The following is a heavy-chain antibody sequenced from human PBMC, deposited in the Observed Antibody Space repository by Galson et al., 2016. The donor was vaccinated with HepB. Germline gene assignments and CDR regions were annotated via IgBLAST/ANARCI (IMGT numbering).Heavy chain of an antibody. Sequence: PALVKPTQTLTLTCTFSGFSLSTSGMCVSWIRQPPGKALEWLALIDGDDNKYYSTSLKTRPTISKDTSKNQAVLTMTNMDPVDKATYYCARHASIATAGVGFYYGMDVWGQGTTVTVSS. CDR3: ARHASIATAGVGFYYGMDV. CDR1: GFSLSTSGMC. CDR2: IDGDDNK. V-gene: IGHV2-70*13. J-gene: IGHJ6*02. D-gene: IGHD6-13*01.